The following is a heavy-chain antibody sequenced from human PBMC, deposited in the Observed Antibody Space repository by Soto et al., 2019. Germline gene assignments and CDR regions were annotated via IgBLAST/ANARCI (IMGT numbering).Heavy chain of an antibody. CDR2: IYYSGST. V-gene: IGHV4-39*07. CDR3: ARYIVVVVAADYLSNWFDP. J-gene: IGHJ5*02. D-gene: IGHD2-15*01. CDR1: GGSISSSSYY. Sequence: PSETLSLTCTVSGGSISSSSYYWGWIRQPPGKGLEWIGSIYYSGSTNYNPSLKSRVTISVDTSKNQFSLKLSSVTAADTAVYYCARYIVVVVAADYLSNWFDPWGQGALVTVSS.